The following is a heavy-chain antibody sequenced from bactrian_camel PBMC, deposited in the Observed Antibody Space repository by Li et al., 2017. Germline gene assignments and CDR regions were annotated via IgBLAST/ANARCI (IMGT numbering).Heavy chain of an antibody. Sequence: QVQLVESGGGSVQAGGSVRLSCVASARIFAAYCMGWFRQVPGKERELVSTITTRDVTKYADFVKGRFTISQDNRKNTVFLQMDSLKPEDTAVYYCVRQESDNSWVDFGYWGQGTQVTVS. CDR2: ITTRDVT. D-gene: IGHD6*01. CDR3: VRQESDNSWVDFGY. V-gene: IGHV3S53*01. J-gene: IGHJ6*01. CDR1: ARIFAAYC.